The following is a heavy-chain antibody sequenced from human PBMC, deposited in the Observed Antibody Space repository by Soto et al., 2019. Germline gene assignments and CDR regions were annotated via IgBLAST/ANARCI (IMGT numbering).Heavy chain of an antibody. CDR2: IYYSGIT. Sequence: QVQLQESGPGLVKPSQTLSLTCTVSGGSISSGDYYLSWIRQPPGKGLEWIGYIYYSGITYYNPSLKSRVTISVDTSKNQFSLKLSSVTAADTAVYYCARDLSGLDFDYWGQGTLVTVSS. CDR1: GGSISSGDYY. V-gene: IGHV4-30-4*01. D-gene: IGHD3-10*01. CDR3: ARDLSGLDFDY. J-gene: IGHJ4*02.